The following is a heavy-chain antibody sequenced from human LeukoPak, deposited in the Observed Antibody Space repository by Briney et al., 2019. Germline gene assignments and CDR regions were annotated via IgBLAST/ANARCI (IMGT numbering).Heavy chain of an antibody. V-gene: IGHV1-69*05. CDR3: AREEPWEGFDY. Sequence: ALVKVSCKASGGTFSSYAISWVRQAPGQGLEWMGGIIPIFGTANYAQKFQGRVTITTDESTSTAYMELSSLRSEDTAVYYCAREEPWEGFDYWGQGTLVTVSS. CDR2: IIPIFGTA. J-gene: IGHJ4*02. D-gene: IGHD1-26*01. CDR1: GGTFSSYA.